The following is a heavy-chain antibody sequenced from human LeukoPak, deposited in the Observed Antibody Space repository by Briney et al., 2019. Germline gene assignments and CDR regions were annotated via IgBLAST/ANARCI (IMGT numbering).Heavy chain of an antibody. V-gene: IGHV3-23*01. Sequence: QPGGSLRLSCAASGFTFSSYAMSWVRQAPGKRLEWVSAISGSGGSTYYGDSVKGRFTISRDTSKNTVFLQMNSLRAEDTAIYYCAKGAYDYIEMGYFDSWGQGSLVTVSS. CDR1: GFTFSSYA. CDR3: AKGAYDYIEMGYFDS. D-gene: IGHD5-12*01. J-gene: IGHJ4*02. CDR2: ISGSGGST.